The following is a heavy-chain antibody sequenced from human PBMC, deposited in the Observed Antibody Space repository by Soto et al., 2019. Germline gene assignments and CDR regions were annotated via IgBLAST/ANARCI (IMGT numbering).Heavy chain of an antibody. V-gene: IGHV1-18*01. CDR2: ISAYNGNT. CDR1: GYTFTSYG. D-gene: IGHD3-10*01. J-gene: IGHJ6*03. Sequence: QVKLVQSGAEVKKPGASVKVSCKASGYTFTSYGISWLRQAPGQGREWMGWISAYNGNTTYAQKLQSRVTMTTDTSTSTAYMELRGLRSDDTAVYNCARAGAGSFPHYYYCMDVWSKGTTVTVSS. CDR3: ARAGAGSFPHYYYCMDV.